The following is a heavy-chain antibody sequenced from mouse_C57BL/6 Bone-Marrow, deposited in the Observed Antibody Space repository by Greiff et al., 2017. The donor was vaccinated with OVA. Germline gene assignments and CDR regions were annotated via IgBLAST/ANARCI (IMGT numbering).Heavy chain of an antibody. D-gene: IGHD1-1*01. CDR1: GFNIKNTY. V-gene: IGHV14-3*01. J-gene: IGHJ1*03. Sequence: VQLKESVAELVRPGASVKLSCTASGFNIKNTYMHWVKQRPEQGLEWIGRIDPANGNTKYAPKFQGKATITADTSSNTAYLQLSSLTSEDTAIYYCARSAVSYYYGSSYWYFDVWGTGTTVTVSS. CDR3: ARSAVSYYYGSSYWYFDV. CDR2: IDPANGNT.